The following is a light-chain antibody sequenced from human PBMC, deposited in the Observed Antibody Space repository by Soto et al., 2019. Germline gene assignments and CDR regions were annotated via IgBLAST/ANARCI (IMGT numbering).Light chain of an antibody. CDR2: SNN. V-gene: IGLV1-44*01. CDR1: YSNIGSRP. Sequence: QLVLTQPPSASGTPGQRVTISCSGSYSNIGSRPVNWYQQFPGTAPKLLIYSNNQRPSGVPDRFSGSKSGTSASLAISGLHSEDEADYYCAAWDDSLNVYVFGTGTKLTVL. CDR3: AAWDDSLNVYV. J-gene: IGLJ1*01.